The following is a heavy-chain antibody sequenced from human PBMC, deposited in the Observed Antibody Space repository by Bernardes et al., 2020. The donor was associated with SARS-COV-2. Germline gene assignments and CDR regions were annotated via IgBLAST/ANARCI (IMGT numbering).Heavy chain of an antibody. CDR3: AHRSGSWNGPYFDY. D-gene: IGHD1-1*01. V-gene: IGHV2-5*02. Sequence: SGPTLVKPTQTLTLTCTFSGFSLSTSGVGVGWIRQPPGKALEWLALIYWDDDKRYSPSLKSMLTITKDTSKNQVVLTMTNMYPVDTATYYCAHRSGSWNGPYFDYWGQGTLVTVSS. CDR2: IYWDDDK. CDR1: GFSLSTSGVG. J-gene: IGHJ4*02.